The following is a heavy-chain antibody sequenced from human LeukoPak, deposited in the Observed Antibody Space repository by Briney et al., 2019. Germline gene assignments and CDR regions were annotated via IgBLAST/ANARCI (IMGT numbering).Heavy chain of an antibody. CDR2: INGDGTST. Sequence: GGSLRLSCAASGFTFSSYWMHWVRQAPGKGLVWVSRINGDGTSTSYTDSVKGRFTISRDNAKNTLYLQMNSLRAEDTAVYYCARDPEGPPLDYWGQGTLVTVSS. CDR1: GFTFSSYW. J-gene: IGHJ4*02. CDR3: ARDPEGPPLDY. V-gene: IGHV3-74*01.